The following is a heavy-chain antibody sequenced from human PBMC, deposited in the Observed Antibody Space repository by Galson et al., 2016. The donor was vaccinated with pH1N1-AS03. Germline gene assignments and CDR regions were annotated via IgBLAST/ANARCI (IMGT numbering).Heavy chain of an antibody. CDR1: GFTFTSYS. V-gene: IGHV3-48*01. CDR2: IRSSGNPL. D-gene: IGHD7-27*01. J-gene: IGHJ4*02. CDR3: ARDAPSRPLGASFDY. Sequence: SLRLSCAASGFTFTSYSMNWVRQAPGKGLEWISYIRSSGNPLYYADSVKGRFTISRDDAKNSVYLQMNSLRAEDTAVYFCARDAPSRPLGASFDYWCQGALVIVSS.